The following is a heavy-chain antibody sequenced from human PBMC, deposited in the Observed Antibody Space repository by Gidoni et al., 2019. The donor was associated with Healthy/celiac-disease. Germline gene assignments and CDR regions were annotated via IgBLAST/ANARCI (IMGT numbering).Heavy chain of an antibody. V-gene: IGHV3-74*01. CDR2: INRDGSST. Sequence: EVQLVESGGGLVQPGGSLRLSCAASGFTFSSYGMHWVRQAPGKGLVWFSRINRDGSSTSYADSVKGRFTISRDNAKNTLYLQMNSLRAEDTAVYYCARAVTYYDFWSGYYPHDAFDIWGQGTMVTVSS. D-gene: IGHD3-3*01. J-gene: IGHJ3*02. CDR3: ARAVTYYDFWSGYYPHDAFDI. CDR1: GFTFSSYG.